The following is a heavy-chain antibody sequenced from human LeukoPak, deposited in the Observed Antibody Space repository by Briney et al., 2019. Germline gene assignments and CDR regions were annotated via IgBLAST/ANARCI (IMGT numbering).Heavy chain of an antibody. CDR1: GFTFSSYT. J-gene: IGHJ4*02. CDR2: ITGSGDST. Sequence: PGGSLRLSCAASGFTFSSYTMNWVRQAPGKGLEWVSSITGSGDSTYYADSVKGRFTISRDNSKNTVYLQMNSLRSEDTAVYYCARDYFDSSGYLAYWGQGTLVTVSS. CDR3: ARDYFDSSGYLAY. V-gene: IGHV3-23*01. D-gene: IGHD3-22*01.